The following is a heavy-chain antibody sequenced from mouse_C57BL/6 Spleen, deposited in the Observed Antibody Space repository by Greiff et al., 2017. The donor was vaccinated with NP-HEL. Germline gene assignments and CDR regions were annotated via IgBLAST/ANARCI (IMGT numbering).Heavy chain of an antibody. CDR1: GYTFTDYE. Sequence: QVQLQQSGAELVRPGASVTLSCKASGYTFTDYEMHWVKQTPVHGLEWIGAIDPETGGTAYNQKFKGKAILTADKSSSTAYMELRSLTSEDSAVYYCTTYYSNYVGSDYWGQGTTLTVSS. J-gene: IGHJ2*01. CDR3: TTYYSNYVGSDY. CDR2: IDPETGGT. D-gene: IGHD2-5*01. V-gene: IGHV1-15*01.